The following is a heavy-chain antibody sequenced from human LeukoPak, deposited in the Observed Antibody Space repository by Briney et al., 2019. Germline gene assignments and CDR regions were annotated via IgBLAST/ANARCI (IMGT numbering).Heavy chain of an antibody. D-gene: IGHD2-2*01. Sequence: ASEKVSCKASGYTFTDYYMHWVRQAPGQGLEWMGRINANSGVTDYAQKFQGRVTMTRDASISTAYMELSSLTSDDTAMYYCARDQIYYQLLLLSFDVWGQGTMLTVSS. J-gene: IGHJ3*01. CDR2: INANSGVT. CDR3: ARDQIYYQLLLLSFDV. V-gene: IGHV1-2*06. CDR1: GYTFTDYY.